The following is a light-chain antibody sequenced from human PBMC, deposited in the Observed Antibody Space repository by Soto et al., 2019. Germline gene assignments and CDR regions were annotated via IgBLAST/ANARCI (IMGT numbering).Light chain of an antibody. Sequence: QSALTPPASVSGSPGQSITISCTGSSSDVGGYNYVSWYQQHPGKAPKLMIYEVSNRPSGISNRFSGSKSGNTASLTLSGLQAEDEADDYCSSYTSSSTLVFGGGTKVTVL. CDR3: SSYTSSSTLV. V-gene: IGLV2-14*01. J-gene: IGLJ2*01. CDR2: EVS. CDR1: SSDVGGYNY.